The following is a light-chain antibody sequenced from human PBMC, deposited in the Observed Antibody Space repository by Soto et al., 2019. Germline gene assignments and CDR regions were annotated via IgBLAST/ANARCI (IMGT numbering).Light chain of an antibody. CDR2: DNN. J-gene: IGLJ2*01. CDR3: ATWDGSLPGEV. CDR1: SSNIGNNY. Sequence: QSVVTQSPSVSAAPGQQVTISCSGSSSNIGNNYVSWYQQLPGTAPKLLIYDNNKRPSGIPDRFSGSKSGTSGTLDITGLQTGDEADYYCATWDGSLPGEVFGGGTKFTVL. V-gene: IGLV1-51*01.